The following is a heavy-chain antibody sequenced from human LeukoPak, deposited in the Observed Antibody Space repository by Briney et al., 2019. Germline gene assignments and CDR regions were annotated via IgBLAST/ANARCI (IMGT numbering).Heavy chain of an antibody. V-gene: IGHV3-23*01. Sequence: AGGSLRLSCAASGFAFSTYTMNWVRQAPGKGLEWVSAISGSGGSTYYADSVKGRFTISRDNSKNTLYLQMNSLRAEDTAVYYCAKVRGRQPNWFDPWGQGTLVTVSS. D-gene: IGHD1-26*01. CDR3: AKVRGRQPNWFDP. CDR1: GFAFSTYT. CDR2: ISGSGGST. J-gene: IGHJ5*02.